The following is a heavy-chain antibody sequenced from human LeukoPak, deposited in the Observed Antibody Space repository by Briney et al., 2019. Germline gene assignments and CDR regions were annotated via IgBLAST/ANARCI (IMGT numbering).Heavy chain of an antibody. J-gene: IGHJ4*02. CDR1: GGTFSSYA. D-gene: IGHD5-24*01. Sequence: ASVKVSCKASGGTFSSYAISWVRQAPGQGLEWMGGIIPIFGTANYAQKFQGRVTITADESTSTAYMELSSLRSEDTAVYYCAREVGDGYNPYFDYWGQGTLVTVSS. CDR3: AREVGDGYNPYFDY. CDR2: IIPIFGTA. V-gene: IGHV1-69*13.